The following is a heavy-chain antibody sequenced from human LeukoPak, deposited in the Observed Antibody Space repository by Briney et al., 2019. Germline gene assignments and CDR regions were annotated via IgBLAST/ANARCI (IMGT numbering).Heavy chain of an antibody. CDR2: INHSGGT. D-gene: IGHD6-6*01. V-gene: IGHV4-34*01. CDR1: GGSFSGYY. CDR3: ARCSPYYYYYYMDV. J-gene: IGHJ6*03. Sequence: SETLSLTCAVYGGSFSGYYWSWIRQPPGKGLEWIGEINHSGGTNYNPSLKSRVTISVDTSKNQFSLKLSSVTAADTAVYYCARCSPYYYYYYMDVWGKGTTVTVSS.